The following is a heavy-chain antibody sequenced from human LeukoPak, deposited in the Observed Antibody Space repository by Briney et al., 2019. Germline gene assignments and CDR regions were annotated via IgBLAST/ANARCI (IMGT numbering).Heavy chain of an antibody. CDR1: GFTVSSNY. V-gene: IGHV3-53*01. J-gene: IGHJ4*02. CDR2: IYSGGST. CDR3: ARITYYYDSSGYLAHDY. Sequence: GGSLRLSCAASGFTVSSNYMSWVRQAPGKGLEWVSVIYSGGSTYYADSVKGRFTISRDNSKNTLNLQMNSLRAEDTAVYYCARITYYYDSSGYLAHDYWGQGTLVTVSS. D-gene: IGHD3-22*01.